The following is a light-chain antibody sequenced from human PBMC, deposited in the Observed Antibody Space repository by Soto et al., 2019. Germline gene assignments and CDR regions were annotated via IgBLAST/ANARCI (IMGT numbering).Light chain of an antibody. CDR2: GAS. CDR1: QSASNNY. CDR3: QQYGSSGT. V-gene: IGKV3-20*01. Sequence: IVMTQSPAILSVSPGERATLSCRASQSASNNYLAWYQQKPGQAPRLLIYGASNRATGIPDRFSGSGSGTDFTLTISRLEPEDFAVYYCQQYGSSGTFGQGTKVDIK. J-gene: IGKJ1*01.